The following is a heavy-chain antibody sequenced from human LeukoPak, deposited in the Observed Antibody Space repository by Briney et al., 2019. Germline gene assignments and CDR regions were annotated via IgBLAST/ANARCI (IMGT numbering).Heavy chain of an antibody. Sequence: PSETLSLTCTVSGGSVSSGSYYWSWIRQPPGKGLEWIGYIYYSGSTNYNPSLKSRVTISVDTSKNQFSLKLSSVTAADTAVYYCARDYGRYYGSGSYVYWGQGTLVTVSS. CDR2: IYYSGST. CDR1: GGSVSSGSYY. CDR3: ARDYGRYYGSGSYVY. J-gene: IGHJ4*02. D-gene: IGHD3-10*01. V-gene: IGHV4-61*01.